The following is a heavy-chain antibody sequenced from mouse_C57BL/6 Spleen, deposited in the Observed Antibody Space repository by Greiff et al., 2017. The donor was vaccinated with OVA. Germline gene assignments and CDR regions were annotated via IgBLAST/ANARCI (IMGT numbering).Heavy chain of an antibody. CDR1: GFTFSSYG. V-gene: IGHV5-6*01. CDR3: ARHSSGYAWFAY. Sequence: EVQVVESGGDLVKPGGSLKLSCAASGFTFSSYGMSWVRQTPDKRLEWVATISSGGSYTYYPDSVKGRFTISRDNAKNTLYLQMSSLKSEDTAMYYCARHSSGYAWFAYWGQGTLVTVSA. D-gene: IGHD3-2*02. J-gene: IGHJ3*01. CDR2: ISSGGSYT.